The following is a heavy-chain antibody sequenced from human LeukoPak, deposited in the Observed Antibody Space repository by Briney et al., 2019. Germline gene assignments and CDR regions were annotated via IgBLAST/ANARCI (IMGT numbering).Heavy chain of an antibody. V-gene: IGHV5-51*01. Sequence: GESLKISSKGSGYSFTSYWIGWVRQMPGKGLEWMGIIYPGDSDTRYSPTFQGQVTISADKSISTAYLQWSSLKASDTAMYYCARYLPYNWSQLVLRHFDYWGQGTLVTVSS. CDR2: IYPGDSDT. D-gene: IGHD1-20*01. J-gene: IGHJ4*02. CDR1: GYSFTSYW. CDR3: ARYLPYNWSQLVLRHFDY.